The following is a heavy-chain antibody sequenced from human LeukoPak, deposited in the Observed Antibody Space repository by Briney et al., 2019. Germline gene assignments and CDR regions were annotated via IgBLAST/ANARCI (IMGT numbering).Heavy chain of an antibody. CDR3: AREYNWNYNWFDP. J-gene: IGHJ5*02. D-gene: IGHD1-7*01. CDR2: IYSGGST. V-gene: IGHV3-53*01. CDR1: GFTVSSNY. Sequence: GGSLRLSCAASGFTVSSNYMSRVRQAPGKGLEWVSVIYSGGSTYYADSVKGRFTISRDNSKNTLYLQMNSLRAEDTAVYYCAREYNWNYNWFDPWGQGTLVTVSS.